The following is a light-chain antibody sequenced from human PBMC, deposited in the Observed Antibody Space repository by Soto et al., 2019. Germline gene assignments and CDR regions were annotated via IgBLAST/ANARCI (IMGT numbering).Light chain of an antibody. CDR2: SND. J-gene: IGLJ2*01. CDR1: SSNIGSNT. Sequence: QAVVTQAPSASGTPGQRVTISCSGSSSNIGSNTVSWYQQVPGTAPQLIIYSNDHRPSGVPDRFSGSKSGTSASLAIGGLQSEDEADYYCATWDGSLNGWVFGGGTKLTVL. CDR3: ATWDGSLNGWV. V-gene: IGLV1-44*01.